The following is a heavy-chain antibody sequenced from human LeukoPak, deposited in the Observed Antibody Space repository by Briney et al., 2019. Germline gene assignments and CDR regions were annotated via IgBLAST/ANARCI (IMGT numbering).Heavy chain of an antibody. D-gene: IGHD5-18*01. CDR3: ARLFNGYSYGSTDY. J-gene: IGHJ4*02. V-gene: IGHV3-74*01. Sequence: GGSLRLSCAASGFTFSSYWMHWVRQAPGKGLVWVSRINSDGSSTSYADSVKGRFTISRDNAKNTLYLQMNSLRAEDTAVYYCARLFNGYSYGSTDYWGQGTLVTVSS. CDR1: GFTFSSYW. CDR2: INSDGSST.